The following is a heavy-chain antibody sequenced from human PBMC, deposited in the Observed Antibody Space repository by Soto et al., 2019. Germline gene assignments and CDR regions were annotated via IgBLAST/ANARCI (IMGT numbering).Heavy chain of an antibody. Sequence: ASVKVSCKASGYTFTSYAMHWVRQAPGQRLEWMGWINAGNGNTKYSQKFQGRVTITRDTSASTAYMELSSLRSEDTAVYYCARGALLGYCSSTSCYAAPVGFDYWGQATLVTVSS. CDR3: ARGALLGYCSSTSCYAAPVGFDY. CDR2: INAGNGNT. CDR1: GYTFTSYA. V-gene: IGHV1-3*01. J-gene: IGHJ4*02. D-gene: IGHD2-2*01.